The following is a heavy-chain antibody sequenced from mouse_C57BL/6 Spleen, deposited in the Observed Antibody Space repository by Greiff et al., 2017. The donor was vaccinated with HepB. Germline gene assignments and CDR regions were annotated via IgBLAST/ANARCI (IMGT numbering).Heavy chain of an antibody. CDR1: GYTFTSYG. CDR2: IYPRSGNT. CDR3: AIPVWLLREDY. Sequence: VKLLESGAELARPGASVKLSCKASGYTFTSYGISWVKQRTGQGLEWIGEIYPRSGNTYYNEKFKGKATLTADKSSSTAYMELRSLTSEDSAVYFCAIPVWLLREDYWGQGTSVTVSS. J-gene: IGHJ4*01. V-gene: IGHV1-81*01. D-gene: IGHD2-3*01.